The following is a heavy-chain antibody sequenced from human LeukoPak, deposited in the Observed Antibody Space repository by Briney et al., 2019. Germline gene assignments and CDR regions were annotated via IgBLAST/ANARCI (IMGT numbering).Heavy chain of an antibody. Sequence: GGSLRLSCAASGFRFSGHYMSWIRQAPGKGLEWISYITNSGDFVNYADSVKGRFTISRDNAKNSLHLQMNSLRAEDTAVYYCAREARATPDFWGQGTVVTVSS. V-gene: IGHV3-11*01. D-gene: IGHD1-26*01. J-gene: IGHJ4*02. CDR2: ITNSGDFV. CDR3: AREARATPDF. CDR1: GFRFSGHY.